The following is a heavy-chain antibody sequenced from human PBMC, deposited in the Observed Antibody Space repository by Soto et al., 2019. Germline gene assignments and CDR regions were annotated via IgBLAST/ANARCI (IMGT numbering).Heavy chain of an antibody. Sequence: SETLSLTCAVSGGSISSSNWWSWVRQPPGKGLEWIGEIYHSGSTNYNPSLKSRVTISVDKSKNQFSLKLSSVTAADTAVYYCARRPGELLGWFDPWGQGTLVTVSS. CDR1: GGSISSSNW. CDR2: IYHSGST. J-gene: IGHJ5*02. D-gene: IGHD1-26*01. V-gene: IGHV4-4*02. CDR3: ARRPGELLGWFDP.